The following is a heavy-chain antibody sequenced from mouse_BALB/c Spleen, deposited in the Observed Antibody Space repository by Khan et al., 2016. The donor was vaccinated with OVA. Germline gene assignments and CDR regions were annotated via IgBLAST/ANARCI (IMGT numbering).Heavy chain of an antibody. D-gene: IGHD2-14*01. J-gene: IGHJ2*01. V-gene: IGHV3-8*02. CDR3: ARWNYRYDGYFDY. CDR1: SDSITSGY. Sequence: EVKLEESGPSLVKPSQTLSLTCSVTSDSITSGYWNWIRKFPGNKLEYMGYISSSDSTFYNPSLKSRIFITRDTSKNQYYLQLNSVTTEDTATYYCARWNYRYDGYFDYWGQGTTLTVSS. CDR2: ISSSDST.